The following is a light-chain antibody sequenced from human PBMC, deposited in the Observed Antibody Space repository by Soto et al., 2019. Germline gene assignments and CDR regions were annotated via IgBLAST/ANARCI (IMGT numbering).Light chain of an antibody. Sequence: QSVLTQPPSASGTPGQRVTISCSGSSSNIGINSVNWYQQLPGTAPKLLIYSNNQRPSGVPDRFSGSKSGTSASLALSGLQSEDEADYYCAAWDDSLNGVVFGGGTKVTVL. CDR3: AAWDDSLNGVV. CDR1: SSNIGINS. CDR2: SNN. J-gene: IGLJ2*01. V-gene: IGLV1-44*01.